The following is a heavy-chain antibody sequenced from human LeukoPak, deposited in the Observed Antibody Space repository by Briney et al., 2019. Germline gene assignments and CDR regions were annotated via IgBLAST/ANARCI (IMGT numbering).Heavy chain of an antibody. CDR2: IWQVGSEK. D-gene: IGHD1-7*01. V-gene: IGHV3-7*03. J-gene: IGHJ4*01. CDR1: GFSFSSHW. Sequence: GGSLRLSCVASGFSFSSHWMSWVHQAPGKGLKWVANIWQVGSEKYYVDSVKGRFTISRDNSKNTLYLQINSLTAEDTAVEYWPKDGGTGTRFDYWGDVTLVSVSP. CDR3: PKDGGTGTRFDY.